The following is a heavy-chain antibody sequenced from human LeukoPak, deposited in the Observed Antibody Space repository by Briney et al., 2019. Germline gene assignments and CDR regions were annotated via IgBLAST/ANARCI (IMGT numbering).Heavy chain of an antibody. CDR1: GGSISSSS. J-gene: IGHJ5*02. CDR3: GSCSGGSCHSGWFDP. CDR2: ISSSSSYI. Sequence: ETLSLTCTVSGGSISSSSYYWGWIRQAPGKGLEWVSSISSSSSYISYADSVKGRFTISRDNAKNSLYLQMNSLRAEDTAVYYCGSCSGGSCHSGWFDPWGQGTLVTVSS. V-gene: IGHV3-21*01. D-gene: IGHD2-15*01.